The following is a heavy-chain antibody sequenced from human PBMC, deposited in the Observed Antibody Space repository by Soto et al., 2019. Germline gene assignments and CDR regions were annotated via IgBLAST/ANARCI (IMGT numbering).Heavy chain of an antibody. CDR2: ISSSSSYI. Sequence: EVQLVESGGGLVKPGGSLRLSCAASGFTFSSYSMNWVRQAPGKGLEWVSSISSSSSYIYYADSVKGRFTISRDNAKNSLYLQMKSLRAEDTAVYYCARDRAGYYYDSSGYYPSPHYYYYGMDVWGQGTTVTVSS. V-gene: IGHV3-21*01. D-gene: IGHD3-22*01. J-gene: IGHJ6*02. CDR3: ARDRAGYYYDSSGYYPSPHYYYYGMDV. CDR1: GFTFSSYS.